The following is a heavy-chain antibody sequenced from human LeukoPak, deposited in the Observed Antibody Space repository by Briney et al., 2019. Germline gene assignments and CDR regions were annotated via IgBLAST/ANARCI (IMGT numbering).Heavy chain of an antibody. V-gene: IGHV4-34*01. CDR1: GGSFSGYY. CDR2: INHSGST. Sequence: PSDTLSLTYAVCGGSFSGYYWSWIRQPPGKALEGIGEINHSGSTNYNPSLKSRVTISVDTSKNQFSLKLSSVTAADTAVYYCARGPRATSLQYYFDYWGQGTLVTVSS. CDR3: ARGPRATSLQYYFDY. J-gene: IGHJ4*02. D-gene: IGHD2-2*01.